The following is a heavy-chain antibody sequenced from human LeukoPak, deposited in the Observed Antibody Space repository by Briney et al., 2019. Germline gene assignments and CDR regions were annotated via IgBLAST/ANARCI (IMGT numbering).Heavy chain of an antibody. V-gene: IGHV3-7*01. CDR3: ARDWGDYYDSSGYFYYYYYGMDV. Sequence: GGFLRLSCVVSGFTSSGYWMTWVRQAPGKGLEWVANVNHDGSEKHYVDSVKGRFTISRDNAKNSLYLQMNSLRAEDTAVYYCARDWGDYYDSSGYFYYYYYGMDVWGQGTTVTVSS. D-gene: IGHD3-22*01. CDR1: GFTSSGYW. J-gene: IGHJ6*02. CDR2: VNHDGSEK.